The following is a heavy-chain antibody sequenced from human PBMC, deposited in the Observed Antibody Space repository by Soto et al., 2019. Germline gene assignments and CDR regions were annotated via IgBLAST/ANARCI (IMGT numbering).Heavy chain of an antibody. J-gene: IGHJ4*02. D-gene: IGHD3-3*01. Sequence: PSETLSLTCAVSGGSISSSNWWSWIRQPPGKGLEWIGEIYHSGSTNYNPSLKSRVTISVDKSKNQFSLKLSSVTAADTAVYYWATPLSGNTFDYWGQGTLVTVS. CDR2: IYHSGST. V-gene: IGHV4-4*02. CDR3: ATPLSGNTFDY. CDR1: GGSISSSNW.